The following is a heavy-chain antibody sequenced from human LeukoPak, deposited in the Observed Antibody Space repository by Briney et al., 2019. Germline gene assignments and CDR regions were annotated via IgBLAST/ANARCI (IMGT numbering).Heavy chain of an antibody. V-gene: IGHV4-34*01. Sequence: SETLSLTCAVYGGSFSGYYWSWIRQPPGKGLEWIGEINHSGSTNYNPSLKSRVTISVDTSKNQFSLKLSSVTAADTAVYYCARGPCSSTSCPMAHGMDVWGQGTTVTVSS. J-gene: IGHJ6*02. D-gene: IGHD2-2*01. CDR3: ARGPCSSTSCPMAHGMDV. CDR2: INHSGST. CDR1: GGSFSGYY.